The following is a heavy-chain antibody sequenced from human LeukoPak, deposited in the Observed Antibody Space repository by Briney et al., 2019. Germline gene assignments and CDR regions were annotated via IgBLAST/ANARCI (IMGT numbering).Heavy chain of an antibody. Sequence: SETLSLTCTVSGGSISSSSYYWGWIRQPPGKGLEWIGRIYYSGSTYYNPSLKSRVTISVDTSKNQFSLKLSSVTAADTAVYYCARAGITMVRGVIGFDPWGQGTLVTVSS. CDR3: ARAGITMVRGVIGFDP. V-gene: IGHV4-39*07. CDR2: IYYSGST. CDR1: GGSISSSSYY. D-gene: IGHD3-10*01. J-gene: IGHJ5*02.